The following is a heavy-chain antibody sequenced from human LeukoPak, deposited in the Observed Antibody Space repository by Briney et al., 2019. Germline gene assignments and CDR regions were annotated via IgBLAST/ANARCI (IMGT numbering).Heavy chain of an antibody. CDR3: ARGLYSSSLPLYFQH. CDR2: IKQDGSEK. J-gene: IGHJ1*01. CDR1: GFTFSSYW. Sequence: GGSLRLSCAASGFTFSSYWMSWVRQAPGKGLEWVANIKQDGSEKYYVDSVKGRFTISRDNAKNSLYLQMNSLRAEDTAVYYCARGLYSSSLPLYFQHWGQGTLVTVSS. D-gene: IGHD6-6*01. V-gene: IGHV3-7*01.